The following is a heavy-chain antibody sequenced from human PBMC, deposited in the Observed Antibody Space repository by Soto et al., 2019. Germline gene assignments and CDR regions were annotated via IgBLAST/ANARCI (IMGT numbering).Heavy chain of an antibody. V-gene: IGHV1-69*06. CDR1: GGSFSSYA. CDR3: ARSVAVAGRWYFDL. D-gene: IGHD6-19*01. CDR2: IIPIFGTA. J-gene: IGHJ2*01. Sequence: QVQLMQSGAEVKKPGSSVTDSCKASGGSFSSYAISWVRQSPGQGLEWMGGIIPIFGTANYAQKFQGRVTITVDKSTSTAYMELSSLRSDDTAVYYCARSVAVAGRWYFDLWGRGTLVTVSS.